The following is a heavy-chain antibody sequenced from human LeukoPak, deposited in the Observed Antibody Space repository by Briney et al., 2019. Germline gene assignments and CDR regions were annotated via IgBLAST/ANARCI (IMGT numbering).Heavy chain of an antibody. CDR3: VRDKPRCCGMVPANIDHL. CDR1: GFTFSSYG. CDR2: IRYDGSDK. Sequence: GGSLRLSCAASGFTFSSYGMHWVRQAPGGGLEWVAFIRYDGSDKYYADSVKGRFTISRDNSKNTLYLQMNSLRADDTAMYYCVRDKPRCCGMVPANIDHLWGQGTLVTVSS. J-gene: IGHJ5*02. D-gene: IGHD2-21*02. V-gene: IGHV3-30*02.